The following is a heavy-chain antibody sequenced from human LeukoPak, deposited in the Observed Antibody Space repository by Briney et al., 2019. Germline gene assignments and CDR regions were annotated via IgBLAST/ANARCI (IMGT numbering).Heavy chain of an antibody. CDR1: GYSFTSYY. D-gene: IGHD3-16*02. CDR3: ARPSGGSYRYWYFDY. V-gene: IGHV5-51*01. CDR2: IYPADSDT. J-gene: IGHJ4*02. Sequence: GESLKISCMCSGYSFTSYYIGWVRQMPGKGLEWMGIIYPADSDTTYSPSFQGQVAISADEASTTAYLQWSSLKASDTAMYYCARPSGGSYRYWYFDYWGQGTLVTVSS.